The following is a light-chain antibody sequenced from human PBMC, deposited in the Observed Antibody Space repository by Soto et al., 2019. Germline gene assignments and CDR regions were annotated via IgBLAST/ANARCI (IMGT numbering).Light chain of an antibody. CDR1: QSVSSN. J-gene: IGKJ1*01. Sequence: EIVMTQSPATLSVSPGERATLSCWASQSVSSNLAWYQQKPGQAPRLLIYGASTRATGIPARFSGSGSGTEFTLTVSSLQSEDFAVYYCQQYYNWPPWTFGQGTKVDIK. V-gene: IGKV3-15*01. CDR3: QQYYNWPPWT. CDR2: GAS.